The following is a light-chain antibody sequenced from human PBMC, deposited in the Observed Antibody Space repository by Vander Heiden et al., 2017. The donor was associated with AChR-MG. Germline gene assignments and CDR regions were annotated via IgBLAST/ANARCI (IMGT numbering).Light chain of an antibody. Sequence: DIQMTQSPSTLSASVGDRVTITCRASQSISSWLAWYQQKPGKAPKLLIFKASSLESGVPSRFSGSGSGTEFTLTISSLQPDDLATYYCQHYSSFPLTLGGGTKVEI. CDR1: QSISSW. J-gene: IGKJ4*01. CDR2: KAS. V-gene: IGKV1-5*03. CDR3: QHYSSFPLT.